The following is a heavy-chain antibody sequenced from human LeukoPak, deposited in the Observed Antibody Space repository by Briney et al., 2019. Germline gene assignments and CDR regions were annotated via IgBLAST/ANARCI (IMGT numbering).Heavy chain of an antibody. CDR1: GYTFTGYY. D-gene: IGHD2-21*02. CDR2: INPNSGGT. Sequence: ASVKVSCKASGYTFTGYYMHWVRQAPGQGLEWMGWINPNSGGTNYAQKFQGRVTMTRDTSISTAYMELSRLRSDDTAVYYCATLTCGGDCYSYVDYWGQGTLVTVSS. V-gene: IGHV1-2*02. J-gene: IGHJ4*02. CDR3: ATLTCGGDCYSYVDY.